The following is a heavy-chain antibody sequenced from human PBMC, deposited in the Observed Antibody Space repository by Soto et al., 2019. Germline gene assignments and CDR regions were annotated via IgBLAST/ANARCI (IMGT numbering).Heavy chain of an antibody. Sequence: GGSLRLSCAASGFTFSSYGMHWVRQAPGKGLEWVAVISDDGSNKYYADSVKGRFTISRDNSKNPLYLQMNSLRAEDTAVYYCAKRSSGGGHIDYWGQGTLVTVSS. V-gene: IGHV3-30*18. D-gene: IGHD2-15*01. CDR3: AKRSSGGGHIDY. CDR2: ISDDGSNK. J-gene: IGHJ4*02. CDR1: GFTFSSYG.